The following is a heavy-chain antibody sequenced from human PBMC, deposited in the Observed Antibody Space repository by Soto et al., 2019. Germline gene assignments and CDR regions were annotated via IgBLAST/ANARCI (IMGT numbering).Heavy chain of an antibody. CDR3: ARDKTIYDYVWGSYRYGWFDH. Sequence: XETLSLTCAVSGCSISSYYWSWIRQPPGKGLDWIGYIYYSGSTNYNPSLKSRVTISVDTSKNQFSLKLSSVTAADTAVYYCARDKTIYDYVWGSYRYGWFDHWGQGTLVTVSS. J-gene: IGHJ5*02. V-gene: IGHV4-59*01. CDR1: GCSISSYY. CDR2: IYYSGST. D-gene: IGHD3-16*02.